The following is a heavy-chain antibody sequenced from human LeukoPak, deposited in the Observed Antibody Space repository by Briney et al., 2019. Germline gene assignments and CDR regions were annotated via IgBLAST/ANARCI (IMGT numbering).Heavy chain of an antibody. V-gene: IGHV3-48*04. CDR3: ARLGARGWFDP. Sequence: GGSLRLSCAASGFIFSTYNMNWVRQAPGKGLEWISYIDVSSSPTYYADSVKGRFTISRDNAKNSLYLQMNSLRADDTAVYHCARLGARGWFDPWGQGTLVTVSS. CDR1: GFIFSTYN. CDR2: IDVSSSPT. D-gene: IGHD1-26*01. J-gene: IGHJ5*02.